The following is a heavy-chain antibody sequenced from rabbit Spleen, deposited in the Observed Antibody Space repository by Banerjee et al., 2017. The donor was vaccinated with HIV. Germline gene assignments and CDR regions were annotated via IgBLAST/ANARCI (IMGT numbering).Heavy chain of an antibody. CDR2: IYTGTTGTI. CDR3: ARNFDL. CDR1: GFSFSSSYD. V-gene: IGHV1S45*01. J-gene: IGHJ4*01. Sequence: QQHLVESGGGLVKPGGSLTLTCTASGFSFSSSYDMCWVRQAPGKGLEWIGCIYTGTTGTIDYASWAKGRFTISKTSSTTVTLQMTSLTAADTATYFCARNFDLWGQGTPVTVS.